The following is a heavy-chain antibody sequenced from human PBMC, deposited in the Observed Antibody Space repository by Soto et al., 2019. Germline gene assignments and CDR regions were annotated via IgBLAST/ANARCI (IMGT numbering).Heavy chain of an antibody. CDR2: ISSSSSYI. Sequence: PGGSLRLSCAASGFTFSSYSMNWVRQAPGKGLEWVSSISSSSSYIYYADSVKGRFTISRDNAKNSLYLQMNSLRAEDTAVYYCARDSAYYDFWSGYYVPGNDYWGQGTLVTVSS. D-gene: IGHD3-3*01. CDR1: GFTFSSYS. CDR3: ARDSAYYDFWSGYYVPGNDY. V-gene: IGHV3-21*01. J-gene: IGHJ4*02.